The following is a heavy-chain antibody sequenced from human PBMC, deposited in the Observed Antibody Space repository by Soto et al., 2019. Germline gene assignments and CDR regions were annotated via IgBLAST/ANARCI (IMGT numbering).Heavy chain of an antibody. CDR1: GFTFSSYG. D-gene: IGHD6-13*01. CDR2: ISGSDGST. V-gene: IGHV3-23*01. J-gene: IGHJ4*02. CDR3: ARRSSSWYFDY. Sequence: VGSLRLSCAASGFTFSSYGMHWVRQAPGKGLEWVSVISGSDGSTYYADSVKGRFTISRDNSKNTLNLQMNSLRAEDTAVYYCARRSSSWYFDYWGQGTLVTVSS.